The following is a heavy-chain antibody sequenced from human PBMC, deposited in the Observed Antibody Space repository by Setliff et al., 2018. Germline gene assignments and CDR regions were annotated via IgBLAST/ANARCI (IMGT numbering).Heavy chain of an antibody. V-gene: IGHV4-61*09. CDR2: IYSTETT. CDR1: GGSLSSGPYY. CDR3: ARGRLLYVGDSHYFDN. J-gene: IGHJ4*02. D-gene: IGHD4-17*01. Sequence: LSLTCTVSGGSLSSGPYYWTWVRQPAGKGLEWIGHIYSTETTSYSPSLKSRVTISADTSKNQFSLQLSSVTATDTAVYYCARGRLLYVGDSHYFDNWGLGTLVTVSS.